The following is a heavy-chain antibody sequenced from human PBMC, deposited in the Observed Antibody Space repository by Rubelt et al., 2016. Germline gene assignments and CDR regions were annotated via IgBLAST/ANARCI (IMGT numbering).Heavy chain of an antibody. Sequence: EAWMNWVRQAPGKGLEWVGRIKRKTDGGTSDHAAPVKGRFTISRDDSENTLFLQMNSLRTEETAVYYCNTDYDHDYGDCLGAFDIWGQGTMVTVSS. J-gene: IGHJ3*02. V-gene: IGHV3-15*07. CDR3: NTDYDHDYGDCLGAFDI. CDR2: IKRKTDGGTS. D-gene: IGHD4-17*01. CDR1: EAW.